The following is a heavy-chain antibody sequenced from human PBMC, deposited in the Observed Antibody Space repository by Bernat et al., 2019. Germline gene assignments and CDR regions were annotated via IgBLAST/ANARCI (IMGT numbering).Heavy chain of an antibody. CDR3: ARNYYYDSSPYSPIDY. Sequence: QVQLVESGGGVVQPGRSLRLSCAASGFTFSSFALHWVRQAPGKGLGWVAVISYDGSNKCNADSMKGRFIISRDNSESTVYLEMSRLRAEETAVYYCARNYYYDSSPYSPIDYWGQGTLVTVSS. CDR2: ISYDGSNK. J-gene: IGHJ4*02. D-gene: IGHD3-22*01. V-gene: IGHV3-30-3*01. CDR1: GFTFSSFA.